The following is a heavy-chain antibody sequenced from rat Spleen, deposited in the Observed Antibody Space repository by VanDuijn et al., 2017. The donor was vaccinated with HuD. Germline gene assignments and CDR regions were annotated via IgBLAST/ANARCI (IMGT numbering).Heavy chain of an antibody. CDR2: ISYEGSGS. CDR1: GFTFSDYN. V-gene: IGHV5-22*01. J-gene: IGHJ3*01. CDR3: TRGYYDGYYHVRFAY. Sequence: EVQLVESGGGLVQPGRSLKLSCAASGFTFSDYNMAWVRQAPKKGLEWVASISYEGSGSYYGDSVKGRFTISRDNAKSTLYLQMNSLQTDDTAIYFCTRGYYDGYYHVRFAYWGQGTLVTVSS. D-gene: IGHD1-12*03.